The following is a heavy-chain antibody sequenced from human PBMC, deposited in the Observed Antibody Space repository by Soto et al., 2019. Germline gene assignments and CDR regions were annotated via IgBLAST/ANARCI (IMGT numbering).Heavy chain of an antibody. Sequence: GSLRLSCAASGXPFSSYDINWVRQAPGKGLEWVSYIIPSGSTIYYADSVKGRFTISRDSAKNSLNLQMNSLRAEDTFAYYCARERPSSDFWSGYAYGMDVWGQGPTVTVSS. CDR3: ARERPSSDFWSGYAYGMDV. CDR2: IIPSGSTI. J-gene: IGHJ6*02. CDR1: GXPFSSYD. D-gene: IGHD3-3*01. V-gene: IGHV3-48*03.